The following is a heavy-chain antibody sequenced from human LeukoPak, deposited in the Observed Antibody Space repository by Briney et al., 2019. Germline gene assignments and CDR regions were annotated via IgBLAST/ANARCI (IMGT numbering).Heavy chain of an antibody. CDR2: ISGSGGST. CDR3: AILHVLLWFGEKPEYFQH. V-gene: IGHV3-23*01. D-gene: IGHD3-10*01. CDR1: GFTFSSYA. Sequence: GGSLRLSCAASGFTFSSYAMSWVRQAPGKGLEWVSAISGSGGSTYYADSVKGRFTISRDNSKNTLYLQMNSLRAEDTAVYYCAILHVLLWFGEKPEYFQHWGQGTLVTVSS. J-gene: IGHJ1*01.